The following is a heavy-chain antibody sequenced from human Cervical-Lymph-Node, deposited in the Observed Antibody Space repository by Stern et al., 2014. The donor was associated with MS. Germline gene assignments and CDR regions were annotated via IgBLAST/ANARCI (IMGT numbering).Heavy chain of an antibody. J-gene: IGHJ6*02. CDR3: AVMGTPGKDV. V-gene: IGHV1-18*01. Sequence: VQLVESGAEVKKPGASVKVSCKAAGYTFTSYGITWVRQAPGQGLEWMGWASAHNDNTNYAENLQGRVTMTTDTSRSTAYMELRSLRSDDTAMYYWAVMGTPGKDVWGQGTAVTVSS. CDR1: GYTFTSYG. CDR2: ASAHNDNT. D-gene: IGHD5-18*01.